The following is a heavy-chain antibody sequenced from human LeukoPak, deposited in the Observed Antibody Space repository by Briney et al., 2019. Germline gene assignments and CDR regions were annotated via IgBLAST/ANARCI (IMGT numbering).Heavy chain of an antibody. CDR1: GGSISSGGYY. CDR3: ARDELGLYGDYEGGY. D-gene: IGHD4-17*01. CDR2: IYYSGST. Sequence: SQTLSLTCTVSGGSISSGGYYWSWIRQHPGKGLEWIGYIYYSGSTYYNPSLKSRVTISVDTSKNQFSLKLSSVTAADTAVYYCARDELGLYGDYEGGYWGQGTLVTVSS. V-gene: IGHV4-31*03. J-gene: IGHJ4*02.